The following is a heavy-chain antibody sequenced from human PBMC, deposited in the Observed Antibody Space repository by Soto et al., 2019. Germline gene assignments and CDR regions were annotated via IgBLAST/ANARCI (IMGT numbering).Heavy chain of an antibody. CDR1: GGSISSSSYY. Sequence: QLQLQESRPGLVKPSETLSLTCAVSGGSISSSSYYWGWIRQPPGKGLEWIGSIYYSGSTYYNPSPKGRVTISVDTSKNQFPLERSSVAAADTAVYYGAGGGAARPEKVFDYWGQGTLVTVSS. J-gene: IGHJ4*02. V-gene: IGHV4-39*01. CDR3: AGGGAARPEKVFDY. CDR2: IYYSGST. D-gene: IGHD6-6*01.